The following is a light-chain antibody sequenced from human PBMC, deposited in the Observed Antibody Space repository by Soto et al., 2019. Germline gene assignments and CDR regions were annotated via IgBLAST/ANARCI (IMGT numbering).Light chain of an antibody. CDR2: DAS. V-gene: IGKV3-11*01. J-gene: IGKJ5*01. CDR1: QCISIY. CDR3: QQRNNWPPEIT. Sequence: VLTQSRATLSLSPGERATLSCRASQCISIYLAWYQQKPGQAPRLLIYDASNRATGIPARFSGSGSGTDFTLTISSLEPEDFAVYYCQQRNNWPPEITFGQGTRLEIK.